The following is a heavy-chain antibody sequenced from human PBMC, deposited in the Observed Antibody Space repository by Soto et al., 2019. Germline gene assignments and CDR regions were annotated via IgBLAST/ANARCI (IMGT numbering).Heavy chain of an antibody. D-gene: IGHD3-10*01. Sequence: AATLSLTFPVTGGPICSSTYSRGWVCQPPGKVLEWIGSIYYSGSTYYNPSLKSRVTISVDTSKNQFSLKLSSVTAADTAVYYCARHQDYYGSGSYLGSYYYYYGMDVWGQGTTVS. CDR2: IYYSGST. CDR3: ARHQDYYGSGSYLGSYYYYYGMDV. CDR1: GGPICSSTYS. V-gene: IGHV4-39*01. J-gene: IGHJ6*02.